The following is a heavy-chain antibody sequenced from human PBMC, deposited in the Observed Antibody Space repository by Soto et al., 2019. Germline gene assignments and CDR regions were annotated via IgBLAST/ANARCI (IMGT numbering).Heavy chain of an antibody. CDR2: IYYSGST. V-gene: IGHV4-31*03. J-gene: IGHJ4*02. Sequence: SETLSLTCTVSGGSISSGGYYWSWIRQHPGKGLERLGYIYYSGSTYYNPSLKNRVTISVDTSKNQFSLKLSSVTAADTAVYYCARNHCSGGSCYLVLGYWGQGTLVTVSS. CDR1: GGSISSGGYY. D-gene: IGHD2-15*01. CDR3: ARNHCSGGSCYLVLGY.